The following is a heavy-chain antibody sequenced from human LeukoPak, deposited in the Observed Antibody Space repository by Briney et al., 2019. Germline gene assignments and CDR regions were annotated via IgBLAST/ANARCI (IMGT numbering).Heavy chain of an antibody. V-gene: IGHV4-34*01. CDR2: FNHSGST. Sequence: SETLSLTCAVYGGSFSGYSWTWIRQPPGKGLEWIGEFNHSGSTNYNPSLKSRVTISVDTSKNQFSLKLTSVTAADTAVYYCARDRYYYDSSGYYHFDYWGQGALVTVSS. CDR1: GGSFSGYS. CDR3: ARDRYYYDSSGYYHFDY. J-gene: IGHJ4*02. D-gene: IGHD3-22*01.